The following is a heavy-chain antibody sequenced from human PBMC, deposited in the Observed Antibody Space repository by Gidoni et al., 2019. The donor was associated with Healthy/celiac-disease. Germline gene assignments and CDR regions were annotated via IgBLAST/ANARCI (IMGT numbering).Heavy chain of an antibody. V-gene: IGHV4-59*01. D-gene: IGHD2-15*01. J-gene: IGHJ3*02. CDR3: ARIGFAGRRIDI. CDR1: GGSISSYY. CDR2: IYYSGST. Sequence: QVQLQESGPGLVKPSETLSLTCTVPGGSISSYYWSWIRQPPGKGLEWIGYIYYSGSTNYNPSLKSRVTISVDTSKNQFSLKLSSVTAADTAVYYCARIGFAGRRIDIWGQGTMVTVSS.